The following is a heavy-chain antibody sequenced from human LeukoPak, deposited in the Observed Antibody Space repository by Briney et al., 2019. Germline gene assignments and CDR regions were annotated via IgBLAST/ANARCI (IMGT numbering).Heavy chain of an antibody. CDR1: GGSISSGGYY. V-gene: IGHV4-31*03. Sequence: SQTLSLTCTVSGGSISSGGYYWSWIRQHPGKGLEWIGYIYYSGSTYYNPSLKSRVTISVDTSKNQFSLKLSSVTAADTAVYYCARFKSSTVKRAYYYYYMDVWGKGTTVTVSS. CDR2: IYYSGST. D-gene: IGHD2/OR15-2a*01. J-gene: IGHJ6*03. CDR3: ARFKSSTVKRAYYYYYMDV.